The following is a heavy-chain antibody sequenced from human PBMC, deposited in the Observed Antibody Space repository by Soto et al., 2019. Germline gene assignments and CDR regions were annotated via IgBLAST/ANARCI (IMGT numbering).Heavy chain of an antibody. CDR2: IYYSGST. CDR3: ASRGFGGYSTPRDYYYYMDV. V-gene: IGHV4-59*01. Sequence: SETLSLTCTVSGGSISSYYWSWIRQPPGKGLEWIGYIYYSGSTNYNPSLKSRVTISVDTSKNQFSLKLSSVTAADTAVYYCASRGFGGYSTPRDYYYYMDVWGKGTTVTVSS. CDR1: GGSISSYY. D-gene: IGHD5-18*01. J-gene: IGHJ6*03.